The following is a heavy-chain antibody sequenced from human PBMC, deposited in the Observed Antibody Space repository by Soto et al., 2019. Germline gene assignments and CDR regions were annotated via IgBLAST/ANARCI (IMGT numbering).Heavy chain of an antibody. D-gene: IGHD6-19*01. J-gene: IGHJ4*02. CDR1: GFTFSNSA. V-gene: IGHV3-23*01. Sequence: EVPLLESGGGLVQPGGSLRLSCTASGFTFSNSAMTWVRQAPGKGLEWVSIISAAGRSAYHADSVKGRFTISRDNSKNTLYLRMTSLRAEDTAVYYCAKDGHWLDVLLDSWGQGTLVTVSS. CDR2: ISAAGRSA. CDR3: AKDGHWLDVLLDS.